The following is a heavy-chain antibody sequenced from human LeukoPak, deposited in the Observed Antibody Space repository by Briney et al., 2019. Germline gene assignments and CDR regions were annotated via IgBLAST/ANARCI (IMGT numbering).Heavy chain of an antibody. CDR2: ISYDGSNK. V-gene: IGHV3-30-3*01. CDR3: ARDSDYDILTGGGNSRDAFDI. Sequence: GGSLRLSCAASGFSFSSYAMHWVRQAPGKGLEWVAVISYDGSNKYYADSVKGRFTISRDNSKNTLYLQMNSLRAEDTAVYYCARDSDYDILTGGGNSRDAFDIWGQGTMVTVSS. D-gene: IGHD3-9*01. CDR1: GFSFSSYA. J-gene: IGHJ3*02.